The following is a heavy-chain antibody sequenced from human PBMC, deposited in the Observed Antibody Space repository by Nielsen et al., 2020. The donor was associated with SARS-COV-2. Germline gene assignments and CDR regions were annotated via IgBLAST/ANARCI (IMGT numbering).Heavy chain of an antibody. CDR3: ARIISGWYGRSAFDY. CDR1: GFSLSTSGMC. V-gene: IGHV2-70*01. CDR2: IDWDDDK. J-gene: IGHJ4*02. Sequence: SGPTLVKPTQTLTLTCTFSGFSLSTSGMCVSWIRQPPGKALEWLALIDWDDDKCYSTSLKTRLTISKDTSKNQVVLTMTNMDPVDTATYYCARIISGWYGRSAFDYWGQGTLVTVSS. D-gene: IGHD6-19*01.